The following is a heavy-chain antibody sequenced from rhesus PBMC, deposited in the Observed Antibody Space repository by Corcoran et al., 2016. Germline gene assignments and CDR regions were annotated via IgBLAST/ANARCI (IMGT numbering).Heavy chain of an antibody. CDR3: AREPYSSGWSDVDY. J-gene: IGHJ4*01. CDR2: IYGSGSST. Sequence: QLQLQESGPGLVKPSETLSVTCAVSGGSISSSYWSWIRQAPGKGREWIGYIYGSGSSTNYNPSLKNRVTISKDTSKNQFSLKLSSVTAADTAVYYCAREPYSSGWSDVDYWGQGVLVTVSS. V-gene: IGHV4-169*02. CDR1: GGSISSSY. D-gene: IGHD6S26*01.